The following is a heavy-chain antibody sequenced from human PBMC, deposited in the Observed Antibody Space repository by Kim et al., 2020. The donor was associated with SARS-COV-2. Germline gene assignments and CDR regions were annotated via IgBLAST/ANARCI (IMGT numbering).Heavy chain of an antibody. V-gene: IGHV1-18*04. Sequence: ASVKVSCKASGYTFTSYGISWVRQAPGQGLEWMGWISAYNGNTNYAQKLQGRVTMTTDTSTSTAYMELRSLRSDDTAVYYCARDLELVRVVVTAMSDYWGQGTLVTVSS. J-gene: IGHJ4*02. CDR3: ARDLELVRVVVTAMSDY. CDR1: GYTFTSYG. D-gene: IGHD2-21*02. CDR2: ISAYNGNT.